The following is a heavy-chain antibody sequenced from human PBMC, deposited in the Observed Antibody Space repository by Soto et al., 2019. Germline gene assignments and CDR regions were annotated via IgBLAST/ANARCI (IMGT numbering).Heavy chain of an antibody. CDR2: IIPIFGTA. V-gene: IGHV1-69*13. J-gene: IGHJ5*02. CDR1: GGTFSSYA. Sequence: SVKVSCKASGGTFSSYAISWVRQAPGQGLEWMGGIIPIFGTANYAQKFQGRVTITADESTSTAYMELSSLRSEDTAVYYCARVGAKYNWFDPWGQGTLVTVSS. CDR3: ARVGAKYNWFDP.